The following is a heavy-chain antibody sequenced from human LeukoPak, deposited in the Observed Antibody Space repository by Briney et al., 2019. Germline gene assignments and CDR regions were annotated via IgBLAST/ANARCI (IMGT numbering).Heavy chain of an antibody. CDR3: ARWDVVRGVIVDAFDI. CDR1: GYSLTSYW. V-gene: IGHV5-51*01. CDR2: NYPGDTHT. J-gene: IGHJ3*02. Sequence: AESLKISCKGSGYSLTSYWIGRVRQMPGKGLEGRGINYPGDTHTRYSPSFQGQVTISADKSISTAYLQWSSLKAPDTAMYYCARWDVVRGVIVDAFDIWGQGTMVTVSS. D-gene: IGHD3-10*01.